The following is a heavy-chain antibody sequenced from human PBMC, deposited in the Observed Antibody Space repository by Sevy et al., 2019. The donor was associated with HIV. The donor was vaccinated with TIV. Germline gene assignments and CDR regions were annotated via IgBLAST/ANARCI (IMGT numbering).Heavy chain of an antibody. J-gene: IGHJ4*02. V-gene: IGHV3-33*01. CDR3: ARGSDFNDRSAKRDFDY. D-gene: IGHD3-22*01. Sequence: GGCLRLSCAASGFTFSNYGMHWVRQAPGKGLEWVAVIWNDGSNKYYADSVKGRFTISRDNSKNTLYLQMNSLRVEDKAVYFCARGSDFNDRSAKRDFDYWGQGTLVIVSS. CDR2: IWNDGSNK. CDR1: GFTFSNYG.